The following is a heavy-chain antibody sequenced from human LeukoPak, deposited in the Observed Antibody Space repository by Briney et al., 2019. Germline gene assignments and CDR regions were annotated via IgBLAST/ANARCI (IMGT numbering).Heavy chain of an antibody. Sequence: GGSLRLSCAASGFTVSSNYMSWVRQAPGKGLEWVAVISYDGSNKYYADSVKGRFTISRDNSKNTLYLQMNSLRAEDTAVYYCARDLLRYCSSTSCYTGNDWGQGTLVTVSS. D-gene: IGHD2-2*02. CDR1: GFTVSSNY. V-gene: IGHV3-30-3*01. CDR3: ARDLLRYCSSTSCYTGND. J-gene: IGHJ4*02. CDR2: ISYDGSNK.